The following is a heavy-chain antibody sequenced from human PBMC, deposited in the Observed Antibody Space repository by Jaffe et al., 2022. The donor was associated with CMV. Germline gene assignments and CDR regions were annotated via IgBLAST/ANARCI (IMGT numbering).Heavy chain of an antibody. CDR2: INHSGST. V-gene: IGHV4-34*01. CDR3: ARGQKAVAGHQAYFDY. J-gene: IGHJ4*02. D-gene: IGHD6-19*01. CDR1: GGSFSGYY. Sequence: QVQLQQWGAGLLKPSETLSLTCAVYGGSFSGYYWSWIRQPPGKGLEWIGEINHSGSTNYNPSLKSRVTISVDTSKNQFSLKLSSVTAADTAVYYCARGQKAVAGHQAYFDYWGQGTLVTVSS.